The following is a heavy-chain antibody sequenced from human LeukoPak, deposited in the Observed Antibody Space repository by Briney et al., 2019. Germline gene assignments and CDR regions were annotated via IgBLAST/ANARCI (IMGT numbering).Heavy chain of an antibody. D-gene: IGHD1-1*01. CDR1: GFTFSSYE. CDR3: AKSGPPYGFDI. J-gene: IGHJ3*02. V-gene: IGHV3-48*03. Sequence: PGGSLRLSCAASGFTFSSYEMNWVRQAPGKGLEWVSYISSSGSTIYYADSVKGRFTISRDNVKNSLFLQMNSLRGEDSAVYHCAKSGPPYGFDIWGQGAMVTVSS. CDR2: ISSSGSTI.